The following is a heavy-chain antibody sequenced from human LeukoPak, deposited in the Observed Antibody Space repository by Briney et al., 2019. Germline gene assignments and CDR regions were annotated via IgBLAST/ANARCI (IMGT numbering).Heavy chain of an antibody. J-gene: IGHJ3*02. V-gene: IGHV4-59*01. CDR3: ARDKGSGWYADAFDI. CDR2: IYYSGST. CDR1: GGSISSYY. D-gene: IGHD6-19*01. Sequence: SETLSLTCTVSGGSISSYYWSWIRQPPGKGLEWIGYIYYSGSTNYNPSLKSRVTISVDTSKIQFSLKLSSVTAADTAVYYCARDKGSGWYADAFDIWGQGTMVTVSS.